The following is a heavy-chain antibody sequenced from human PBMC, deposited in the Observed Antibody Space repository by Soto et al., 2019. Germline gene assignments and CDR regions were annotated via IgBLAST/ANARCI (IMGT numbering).Heavy chain of an antibody. V-gene: IGHV1-69*01. CDR3: ARGGIVGGTHYDYYGMDV. Sequence: QVQLVQSGAEVKKPGSSVKVSCKASGGTFSSYAISWVRQAPGQGLEWRGGIIPIFGTANYAQTFQGRVTITADESTRTAYMELSSLRSEDTALYYCARGGIVGGTHYDYYGMDVWGQGTTVTVSS. CDR1: GGTFSSYA. CDR2: IIPIFGTA. J-gene: IGHJ6*02. D-gene: IGHD1-26*01.